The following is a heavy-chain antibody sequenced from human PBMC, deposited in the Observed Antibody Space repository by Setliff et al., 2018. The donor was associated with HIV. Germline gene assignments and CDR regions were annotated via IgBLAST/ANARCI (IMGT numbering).Heavy chain of an antibody. D-gene: IGHD2-21*02. CDR2: IYTSGRT. Sequence: SETLSLTCTVSGGSISSGSHYWSWIRQPAGKGLEWIGLIYTSGRTNYNPSLKSRVTISVDRSKNQFSLNLSSVTAADTAVYYCARQYGAVKSVVTVVAKYFPHWGQGTLVTVSS. CDR3: ARQYGAVKSVVTVVAKYFPH. V-gene: IGHV4-61*02. J-gene: IGHJ1*01. CDR1: GGSISSGSHY.